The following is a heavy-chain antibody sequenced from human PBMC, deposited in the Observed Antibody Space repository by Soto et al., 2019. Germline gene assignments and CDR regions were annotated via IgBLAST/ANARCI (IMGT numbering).Heavy chain of an antibody. V-gene: IGHV3-74*01. CDR3: ARDYYDTSDYYRAVDAFDL. CDR1: GFSFRSYW. CDR2: INSDGGST. Sequence: EVQLVESGGGLVQPGGSLRLSCAASGFSFRSYWMHWVRQAPGKGLIWVSRINSDGGSTTYADSVKGRFTISRDNTKNTLSLQMTSLRAEDTAVYFCARDYYDTSDYYRAVDAFDLWGQGTMVTVSS. J-gene: IGHJ3*01. D-gene: IGHD3-22*01.